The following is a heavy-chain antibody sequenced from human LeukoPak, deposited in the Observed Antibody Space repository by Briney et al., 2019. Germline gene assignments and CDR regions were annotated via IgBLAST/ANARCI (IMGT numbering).Heavy chain of an antibody. D-gene: IGHD1-26*01. V-gene: IGHV3-15*07. CDR3: TTDSAYYYYGMDV. CDR1: GFTFSNAW. J-gene: IGHJ6*02. CDR2: TKSKTDGGTT. Sequence: PGGSLRLSCAASGFTFSNAWMNWVRQAPGKGLEWVGRTKSKTDGGTTDYAAPVKGRFTISRDDSKNTLYLQMNSLKTEDTAVYYCTTDSAYYYYGMDVWGQGTTVTVSS.